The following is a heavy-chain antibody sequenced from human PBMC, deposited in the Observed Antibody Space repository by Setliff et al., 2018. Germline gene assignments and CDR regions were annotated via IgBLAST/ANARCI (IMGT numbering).Heavy chain of an antibody. Sequence: SETLSLTCTVSGGSISSFYWGWVRQPPGKGLEWIGHFYNSGSSKYNPSLKSRVTISVDTSKNQFSLNLSSVTAADTAVYYCAAPGGGSYRFWGQGTLVTVSS. J-gene: IGHJ4*02. CDR1: GGSISSFY. CDR3: AAPGGGSYRF. D-gene: IGHD1-26*01. V-gene: IGHV4-4*08. CDR2: FYNSGSS.